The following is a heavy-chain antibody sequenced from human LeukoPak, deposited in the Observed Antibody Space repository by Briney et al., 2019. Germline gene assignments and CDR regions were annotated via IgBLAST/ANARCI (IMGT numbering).Heavy chain of an antibody. CDR1: GGSFSGYY. Sequence: PSESLSLTCAVYGGSFSGYYWSWIRQPPGKGLEWIGEINHSGSTNYNPSPKSRVTISVDTSKNQFSLKLSSVTAADTAVYYCARGLPSSYYYYYYMDVWGKGTTVTVSS. V-gene: IGHV4-34*01. D-gene: IGHD6-13*01. CDR3: ARGLPSSYYYYYYMDV. J-gene: IGHJ6*03. CDR2: INHSGST.